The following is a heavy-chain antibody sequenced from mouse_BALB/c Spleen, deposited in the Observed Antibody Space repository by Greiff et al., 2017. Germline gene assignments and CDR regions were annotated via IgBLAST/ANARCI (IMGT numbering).Heavy chain of an antibody. CDR2: IHYSGST. V-gene: IGHV3-1*02. CDR3: ARGFITTAPRVFYY. Sequence: EVKLVESGPDLVKPSQSLSLTCTVTGYSITSGYSWHWIRQFPGNKLEWMGYIHYSGSTNYNPSLKSRISITRDTSKNQFFVQLNSVTTEDTATYYCARGFITTAPRVFYYWGQGTTLTVSS. J-gene: IGHJ2*01. D-gene: IGHD1-2*01. CDR1: GYSITSGYS.